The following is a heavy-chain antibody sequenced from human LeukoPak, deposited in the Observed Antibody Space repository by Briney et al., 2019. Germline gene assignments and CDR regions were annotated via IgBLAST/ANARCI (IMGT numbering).Heavy chain of an antibody. D-gene: IGHD2-15*01. CDR1: GYTFTGYY. CDR3: ARGVVACPN. J-gene: IGHJ4*02. V-gene: IGHV1-2*02. Sequence: ASVKVSCKASGYTFTGYYTHWVRQAPGQGLEWMGWINPNSGGTNYAQKFQGRVTMTRDTSVNTAYIEVSRLTSDDTAVYFCARGVVACPNWGQGTLVTVSS. CDR2: INPNSGGT.